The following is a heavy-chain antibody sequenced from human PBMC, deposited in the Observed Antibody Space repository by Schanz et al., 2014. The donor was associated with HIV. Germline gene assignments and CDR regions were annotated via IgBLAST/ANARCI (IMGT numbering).Heavy chain of an antibody. CDR1: GFTFDSYG. CDR2: ISNDGSNK. D-gene: IGHD3-22*01. V-gene: IGHV3-30*18. CDR3: AKDRNHYDSRYRGKGNYYYYYGMDV. Sequence: QVHLVESGGGVVRPGRSLRLSCAASGFTFDSYGMHWVRQAPGKGLEWVAVISNDGSNKKYADSVKGRFTISRDNSKNTLYLQMKSLRPEDTAVYYCAKDRNHYDSRYRGKGNYYYYYGMDVWGQGTTVTVSS. J-gene: IGHJ6*02.